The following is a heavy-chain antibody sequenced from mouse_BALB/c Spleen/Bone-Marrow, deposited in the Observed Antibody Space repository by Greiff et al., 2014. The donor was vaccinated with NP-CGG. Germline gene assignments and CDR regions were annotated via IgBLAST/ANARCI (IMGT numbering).Heavy chain of an antibody. V-gene: IGHV1S41*01. CDR2: IAPGSGST. J-gene: IGHJ4*01. CDR3: ARDIGDY. Sequence: DLVKPGASVKLSCKASGYTFTSYWINWIKQRPGQGLEWIGRIAPGSGSTYYNEMFKGKATLTVDTSSSTAYIQLSSLSSEDSAVYFCARDIGDYWGQGTSVTVSS. CDR1: GYTFTSYW.